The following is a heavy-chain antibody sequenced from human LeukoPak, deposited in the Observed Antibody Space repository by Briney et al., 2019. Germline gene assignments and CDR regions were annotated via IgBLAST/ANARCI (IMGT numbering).Heavy chain of an antibody. V-gene: IGHV4-59*12. Sequence: SETLSLTCTVSGGSISSYYWSWIRQPPGKGLEWIGYIYHSGNTYYNPSLKRRVTISIDKSKKQFSLKLTSVTAADTAVYYCARSSSYLDSWGQGSLVTVSS. CDR3: ARSSSYLDS. CDR1: GGSISSYY. J-gene: IGHJ4*02. CDR2: IYHSGNT.